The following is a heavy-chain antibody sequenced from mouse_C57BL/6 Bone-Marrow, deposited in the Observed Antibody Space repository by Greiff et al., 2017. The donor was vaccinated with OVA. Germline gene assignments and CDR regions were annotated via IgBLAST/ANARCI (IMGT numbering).Heavy chain of an antibody. D-gene: IGHD2-4*01. CDR1: GYTFTDYY. Sequence: EVQLQQSGPELVKPGASVKMSCKASGYTFTDYYMHWVKQSHGKSLEWIGYIYPNNGGNGYNQKFKGKATLTVDKSSSTAYMELRSLTSEDSAVYYCAREEGLRRYYAMDYWGQGTSVTVSS. V-gene: IGHV1-34*01. J-gene: IGHJ4*01. CDR3: AREEGLRRYYAMDY. CDR2: IYPNNGGN.